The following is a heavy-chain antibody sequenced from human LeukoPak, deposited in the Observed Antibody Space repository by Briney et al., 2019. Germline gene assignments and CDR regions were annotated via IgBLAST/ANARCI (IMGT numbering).Heavy chain of an antibody. CDR1: GFTVSSNY. J-gene: IGHJ4*02. CDR3: ARVSYYDSSGYYFLSYVDY. V-gene: IGHV3-53*01. CDR2: IYSGGST. D-gene: IGHD3-22*01. Sequence: SGGSLRLSCAASGFTVSSNYMSWVRQAPGKGLEWVSVIYSGGSTYYAASVRGRFSISRDNSKNTLYLQMNSLGAEDTAVYYCARVSYYDSSGYYFLSYVDYWGQGTLVTVSS.